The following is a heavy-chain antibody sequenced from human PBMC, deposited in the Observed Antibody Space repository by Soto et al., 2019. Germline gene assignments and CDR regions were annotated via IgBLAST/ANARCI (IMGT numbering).Heavy chain of an antibody. CDR2: IFYSGST. CDR1: GGSVSTGSYY. J-gene: IGHJ5*01. CDR3: AREIAVRHWIDS. V-gene: IGHV4-61*01. Sequence: SETLSLTCSVSGGSVSTGSYYWSWIRQPPGKGLEWIGNIFYSGSTEYNPSLKRPVTISVDTSKNQFSLRLSSVTAADTAVYFCAREIAVRHWIDSWGQGTLVTVSS. D-gene: IGHD6-6*01.